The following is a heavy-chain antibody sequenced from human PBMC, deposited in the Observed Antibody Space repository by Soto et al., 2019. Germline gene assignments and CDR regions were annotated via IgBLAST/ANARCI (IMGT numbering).Heavy chain of an antibody. J-gene: IGHJ5*01. Sequence: EVQLLESGGGLVQPGGSLRLSCAASGFTFSSYAMTWVHQAPGTGLEWVSSISGGGGATYYADSVKGRFTISRDNSKNTLFLQMISLRAEDTAVYYCATTGGRDFDSWGQGILVTVSS. V-gene: IGHV3-23*01. CDR3: ATTGGRDFDS. CDR2: ISGGGGAT. D-gene: IGHD7-27*01. CDR1: GFTFSSYA.